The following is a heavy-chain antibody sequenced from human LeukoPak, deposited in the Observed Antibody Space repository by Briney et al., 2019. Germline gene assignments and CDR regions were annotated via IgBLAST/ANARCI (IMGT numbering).Heavy chain of an antibody. D-gene: IGHD3-22*01. CDR2: INPSGGST. V-gene: IGHV1-46*01. CDR3: ARGEYYYDSSGLPGPFDY. CDR1: GYTFTSYY. J-gene: IGHJ4*02. Sequence: ASVKVSCKASGYTFTSYYMHWVRQAPGQGLEWMGIINPSGGSTSYAQKFQGRVTMTRDTSTSTVYMELSSLRSEDAAVYYCARGEYYYDSSGLPGPFDYWGQGTLVTVSS.